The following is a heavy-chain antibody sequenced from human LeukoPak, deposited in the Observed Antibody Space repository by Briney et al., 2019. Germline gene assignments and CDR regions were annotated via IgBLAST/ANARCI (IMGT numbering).Heavy chain of an antibody. Sequence: ASVKVSCKASGYNFRSYDINWVRQATGQGLEWMGWMSPKRGDTGYAQPFQGRITMTRDTSINTAYMELNSLTSEDTAVYYCARTNLADCCGECETDAFDIWGHGTMVTVSS. D-gene: IGHD2-21*01. CDR3: ARTNLADCCGECETDAFDI. V-gene: IGHV1-8*01. CDR1: GYNFRSYD. J-gene: IGHJ3*02. CDR2: MSPKRGDT.